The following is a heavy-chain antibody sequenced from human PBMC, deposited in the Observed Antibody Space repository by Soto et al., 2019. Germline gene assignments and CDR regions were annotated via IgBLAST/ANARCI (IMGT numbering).Heavy chain of an antibody. Sequence: EVQLVESGGGLVQPGGSLRLSCAASGFTVSSNYMSWVRQAPGKGLEWVSVMYNGGSTYYADSVKGRFTISRDNSKNTLYLQMNSLRAEDTAVYYCARDRIPTGMDVWGQGTTVTVSS. V-gene: IGHV3-66*01. J-gene: IGHJ6*02. CDR1: GFTVSSNY. CDR3: ARDRIPTGMDV. CDR2: MYNGGST.